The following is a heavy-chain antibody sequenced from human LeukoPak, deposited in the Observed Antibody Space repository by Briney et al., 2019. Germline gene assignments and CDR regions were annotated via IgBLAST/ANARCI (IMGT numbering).Heavy chain of an antibody. Sequence: ASVKVSCKASGYPFTSYAMHWVRQAPGQRLEWMGWINAGNGNTKYSQKFQGRVTITRDTSASTAYMELSSLRSEDTAVYYCAREAAAGTGPYIFDYWGQGTLVTVSS. CDR2: INAGNGNT. D-gene: IGHD6-13*01. CDR1: GYPFTSYA. CDR3: AREAAAGTGPYIFDY. J-gene: IGHJ4*02. V-gene: IGHV1-3*01.